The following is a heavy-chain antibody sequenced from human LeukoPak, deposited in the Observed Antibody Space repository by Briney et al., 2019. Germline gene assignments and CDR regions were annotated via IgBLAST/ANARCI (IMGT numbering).Heavy chain of an antibody. V-gene: IGHV3-30-3*01. CDR3: ARATMVRGVAVDY. J-gene: IGHJ4*02. D-gene: IGHD3-10*01. Sequence: PGGSLRLSCAASGFTFSSYAMHWVRQAAGKGLEWVAVMAYDGSNKYYADSLKGRFTISRDNSKNTLYLQMNSLRADDTAVYYCARATMVRGVAVDYWGQGTLVTVSS. CDR2: MAYDGSNK. CDR1: GFTFSSYA.